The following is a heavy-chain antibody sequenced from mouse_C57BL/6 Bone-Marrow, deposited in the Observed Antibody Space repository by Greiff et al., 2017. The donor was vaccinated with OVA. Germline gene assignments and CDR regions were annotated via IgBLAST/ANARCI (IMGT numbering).Heavy chain of an antibody. V-gene: IGHV7-3*01. CDR1: GFTFTDYY. D-gene: IGHD4-1*01. Sequence: EVQVVESGGGLVQPGGSLSLSCAASGFTFTDYYMSWVRQPPGKALEWLGFIRNKANGYTTEYSASVKGRFTISRDNSQSILYLQMNALRAEDSATYYCARYGTGPFDYWGQGTTLTVSS. CDR3: ARYGTGPFDY. J-gene: IGHJ2*01. CDR2: IRNKANGYTT.